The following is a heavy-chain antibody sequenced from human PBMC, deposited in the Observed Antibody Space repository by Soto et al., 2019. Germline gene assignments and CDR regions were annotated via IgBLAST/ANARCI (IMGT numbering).Heavy chain of an antibody. CDR1: GFTFSDYY. CDR2: ISSSSSYT. CDR3: ARGGSGCSSTSCYPSDYYGMDV. J-gene: IGHJ6*02. Sequence: PGGSLRLSCAASGFTFSDYYMSWIRQAPGKGLEWVSYISSSSSYTNYADSVKGRFTISRDNAKNSLYLQMNSLRAEDTAVYYCARGGSGCSSTSCYPSDYYGMDVWGQGTTVTVSS. D-gene: IGHD2-2*01. V-gene: IGHV3-11*06.